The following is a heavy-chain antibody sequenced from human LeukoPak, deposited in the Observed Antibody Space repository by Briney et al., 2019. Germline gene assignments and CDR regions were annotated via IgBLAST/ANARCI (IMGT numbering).Heavy chain of an antibody. CDR3: ARGIRQYAKSYFDY. CDR1: GFTFSDHY. J-gene: IGHJ4*02. CDR2: ISSSGTTI. D-gene: IGHD4-11*01. V-gene: IGHV3-11*01. Sequence: GGSLRLSCAASGFTFSDHYMSWIRQAPGKGLEWLSYISSSGTTIYYTDSVKGRFTISRDNAKNSLYLQMNSPRAEDTAVYYCARGIRQYAKSYFDYWGQGTLVTVSS.